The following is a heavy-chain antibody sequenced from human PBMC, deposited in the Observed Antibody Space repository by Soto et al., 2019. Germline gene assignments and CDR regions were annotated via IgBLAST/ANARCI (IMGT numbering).Heavy chain of an antibody. CDR1: GFTFSSYS. J-gene: IGHJ2*01. Sequence: EVQLVESGGGLVKPGGSLRLSCAASGFTFSSYSMNWVRQAPGKGLEWVSSISSSSSYIYYADSVKGRFTISRDNAKNSLYLQMNSLRAEDTAVYYCARDPGPYLRYLDLWGRGTLVTVSS. CDR2: ISSSSSYI. CDR3: ARDPGPYLRYLDL. V-gene: IGHV3-21*01.